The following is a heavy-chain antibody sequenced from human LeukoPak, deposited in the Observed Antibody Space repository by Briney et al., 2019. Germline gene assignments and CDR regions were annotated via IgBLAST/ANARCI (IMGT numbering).Heavy chain of an antibody. J-gene: IGHJ4*02. CDR1: GGSFSGYY. D-gene: IGHD3-10*01. CDR3: ARGMYYYGSGSPFDY. V-gene: IGHV4-34*01. CDR2: INHSGST. Sequence: SETLSLTCAVYGGSFSGYYWSWIRQPPGKGLEWIGEINHSGSTNYNPSLKSRVTISVDTSKNQFSLKLSSVTAADTAVYYCARGMYYYGSGSPFDYWGQGTLVTVSS.